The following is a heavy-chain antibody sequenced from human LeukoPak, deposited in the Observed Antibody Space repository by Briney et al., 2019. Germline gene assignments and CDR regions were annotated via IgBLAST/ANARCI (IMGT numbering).Heavy chain of an antibody. CDR3: ARERTPGSGYGVDY. D-gene: IGHD6-25*01. V-gene: IGHV1-2*02. CDR1: GYTFTSYG. Sequence: GASVKVSCKASGYTFTSYGISWVRQAPGQGLEWMGWINPNINGTNYAQKFQGRVTLTGDRSISTAYMELSRLRSGDTAVYYCARERTPGSGYGVDYWGQGTVVTVSS. J-gene: IGHJ4*02. CDR2: INPNINGT.